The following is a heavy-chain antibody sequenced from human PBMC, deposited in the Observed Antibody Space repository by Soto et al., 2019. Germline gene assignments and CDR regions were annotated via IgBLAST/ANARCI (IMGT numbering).Heavy chain of an antibody. Sequence: PGESLKISCKGSGYSFTSYWISWVRQMPGKGLEWMGRIDPSDSYTNYSPSFQGHVTISADKSISTAYLQWSSLKASDTAMYYCARASGSGSYYSPADSWGQGTLVTVSS. CDR3: ARASGSGSYYSPADS. J-gene: IGHJ4*02. D-gene: IGHD3-10*01. CDR1: GYSFTSYW. CDR2: IDPSDSYT. V-gene: IGHV5-10-1*01.